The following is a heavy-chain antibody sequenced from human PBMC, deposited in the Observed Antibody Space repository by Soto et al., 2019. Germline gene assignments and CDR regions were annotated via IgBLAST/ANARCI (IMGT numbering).Heavy chain of an antibody. CDR3: ARIGGFKDRSGYHEDAFDI. CDR2: VYYSGST. V-gene: IGHV4-39*01. J-gene: IGHJ3*02. CDR1: GDSINSYTNSYY. D-gene: IGHD3-3*01. Sequence: QLQLQESGPGLVKPSETLSLTCTVSGDSINSYTNSYYWGWIRQPPGKGLEWIGSVYYSGSTYYNPSLESRVTISVDTSKNQFSLNLSSVTAADTAVYYCARIGGFKDRSGYHEDAFDIWGQGTMVSVSS.